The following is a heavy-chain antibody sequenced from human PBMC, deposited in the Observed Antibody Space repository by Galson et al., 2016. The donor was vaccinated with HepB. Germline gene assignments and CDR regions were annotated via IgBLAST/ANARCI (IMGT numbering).Heavy chain of an antibody. CDR3: ARGPFIYSSSPAIQFDF. V-gene: IGHV1-8*01. Sequence: SVKVSCKASGYTFTSYDINWVRQATGQGLEWMGWMNPNTGDTAYAQKFQGRVTMTRNTSISTAYMELSSLISEDTAVYYCARGPFIYSSSPAIQFDFWGQGTLVTVSS. D-gene: IGHD6-6*01. J-gene: IGHJ4*02. CDR2: MNPNTGDT. CDR1: GYTFTSYD.